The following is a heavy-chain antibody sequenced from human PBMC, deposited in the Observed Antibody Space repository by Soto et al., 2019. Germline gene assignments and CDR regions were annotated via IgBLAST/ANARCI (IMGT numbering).Heavy chain of an antibody. D-gene: IGHD3-16*01. CDR1: GYTFTRYG. Sequence: QVQLVQSGAEVKNPGASVKVSCKASGYTFTRYGIGWARQAPGQGLEWMGWINTYNGNTNYAQNVQARVTLATDTPTSTAYMALGTLSSTDTCIYYCAMVNVYVTPSPQDVWGQGTTVIVSS. CDR3: AMVNVYVTPSPQDV. CDR2: INTYNGNT. V-gene: IGHV1-18*01. J-gene: IGHJ6*02.